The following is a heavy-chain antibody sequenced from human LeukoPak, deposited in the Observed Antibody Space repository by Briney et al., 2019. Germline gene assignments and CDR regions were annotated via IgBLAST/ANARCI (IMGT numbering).Heavy chain of an antibody. CDR2: IWYDGSNK. CDR3: AKDLGGPWNGMDV. J-gene: IGHJ6*02. Sequence: GGSLRLSCAASGFTFSSYGMPWVRQAPGKGLEWVAVIWYDGSNKYYADSVKGRFTISRDNSKNTLYLQMNSLRAEDTAVYYCAKDLGGPWNGMDVWGQGTTVTVSS. D-gene: IGHD1-26*01. V-gene: IGHV3-30*02. CDR1: GFTFSSYG.